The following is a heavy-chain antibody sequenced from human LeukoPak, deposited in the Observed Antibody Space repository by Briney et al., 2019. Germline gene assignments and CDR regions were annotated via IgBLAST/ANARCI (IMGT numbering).Heavy chain of an antibody. D-gene: IGHD3-3*01. CDR1: GGSFSGYY. CDR3: ASQYDFWSFDP. Sequence: SETLSLTCAVYGGSFSGYYWSWIRQPPGKGLEWIGEINHSGSTNYNPSLKSRVTISVDTPKKELSLKLTSVTAADTAVYYCASQYDFWSFDPWGQGTLVTVSS. V-gene: IGHV4-34*01. CDR2: INHSGST. J-gene: IGHJ5*02.